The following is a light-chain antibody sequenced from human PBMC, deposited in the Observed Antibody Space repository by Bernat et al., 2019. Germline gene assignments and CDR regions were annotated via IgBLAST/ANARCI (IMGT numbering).Light chain of an antibody. Sequence: QSVLTQPPSLSAAPGQRVTISCSGSSSNIGTNYVSWYQQLPGTAPKLLIYDNNKRPSGIPDRFSGSKSGTSATLGITGLQTGDEADYYCGTWDSSLSAGVFGGGTKLTV. J-gene: IGLJ2*01. CDR3: GTWDSSLSAGV. CDR1: SSNIGTNY. V-gene: IGLV1-51*01. CDR2: DNN.